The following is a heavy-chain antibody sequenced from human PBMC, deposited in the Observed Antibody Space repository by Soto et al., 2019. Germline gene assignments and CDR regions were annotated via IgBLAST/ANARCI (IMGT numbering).Heavy chain of an antibody. CDR3: AKDPAPRRSITIFGVVISSFGGFDY. CDR2: ISGSGGST. J-gene: IGHJ4*02. Sequence: PGGSLRLTCAASGFTFSRYAMSWVRQAPGEGLEWVSAISGSGGSTYYADSVKGRFTISRDNSKNTLYLQMNNLRAEDTAVYYCAKDPAPRRSITIFGVVISSFGGFDYWGQGTLVTVSS. D-gene: IGHD3-3*01. V-gene: IGHV3-23*01. CDR1: GFTFSRYA.